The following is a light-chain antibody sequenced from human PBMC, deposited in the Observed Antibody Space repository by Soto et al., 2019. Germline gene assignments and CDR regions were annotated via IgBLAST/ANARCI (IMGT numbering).Light chain of an antibody. J-gene: IGLJ1*01. CDR1: SSDVGGYNY. CDR3: SSYTSSSTPYV. Sequence: QSVLTQPASVSWSPGQSITISCTGTSSDVGGYNYVSWYQQYPGKAPKLMIYEVSNRPSGVSNRFSGSKSGNTASLTISGLQAEDEADYYCSSYTSSSTPYVFGTGTKVTVL. V-gene: IGLV2-14*01. CDR2: EVS.